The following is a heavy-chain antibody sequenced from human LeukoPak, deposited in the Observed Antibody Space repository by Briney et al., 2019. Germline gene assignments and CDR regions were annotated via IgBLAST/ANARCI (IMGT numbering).Heavy chain of an antibody. J-gene: IGHJ4*02. V-gene: IGHV1-69*13. CDR1: GGTFSSYA. Sequence: SVKVSCKASGGTFSSYAISWVRQAPGQGLEWMGGIIPIFGTANYAQKFQGRVTITADESTRTAYMELSSLRSEDTAVYYCARGGYYYDSSGYYYEPYFDYWGQGTLVTVSS. D-gene: IGHD3-22*01. CDR2: IIPIFGTA. CDR3: ARGGYYYDSSGYYYEPYFDY.